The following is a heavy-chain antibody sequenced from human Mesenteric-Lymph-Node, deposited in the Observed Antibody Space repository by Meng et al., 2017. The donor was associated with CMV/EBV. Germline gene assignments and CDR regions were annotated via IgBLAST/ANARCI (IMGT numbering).Heavy chain of an antibody. Sequence: GGSLRLSCAASGFTFSSYWMHWVRQAPGKGLVWVSRINSDGSSTTYADSVKGRFTISKDNAKNTLYLQMNSLRAEDTAVYYCAKPYYYDSSGAWYFDYWGQGTLVTVSS. D-gene: IGHD3-22*01. V-gene: IGHV3-74*01. CDR2: INSDGSST. J-gene: IGHJ4*02. CDR3: AKPYYYDSSGAWYFDY. CDR1: GFTFSSYW.